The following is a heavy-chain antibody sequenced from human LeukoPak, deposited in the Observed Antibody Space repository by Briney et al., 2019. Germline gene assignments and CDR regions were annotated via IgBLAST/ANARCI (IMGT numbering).Heavy chain of an antibody. V-gene: IGHV3-9*01. Sequence: GGSLRLSCAASGFTFDDYAMHWVRQAPGKGLEWVSGISWNSGSIGYADSVKGRFTISRDNAKNSLYLQMNSLRAEDTALYYCAEDKGIVATKYYFDYWGQGTLVTVSS. D-gene: IGHD5-12*01. CDR2: ISWNSGSI. CDR3: AEDKGIVATKYYFDY. CDR1: GFTFDDYA. J-gene: IGHJ4*02.